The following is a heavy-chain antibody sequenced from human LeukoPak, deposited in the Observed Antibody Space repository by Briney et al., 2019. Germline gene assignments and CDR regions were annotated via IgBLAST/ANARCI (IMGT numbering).Heavy chain of an antibody. CDR1: GASISSSSYY. CDR3: ARGLLRFLEWYFFDP. J-gene: IGHJ5*02. V-gene: IGHV4-39*07. D-gene: IGHD3-3*01. CDR2: IYYSGST. Sequence: PSETLSLTCTVSGASISSSSYYWGWLRQPPGKGLEWIASIYYSGSTYYNPSLKSRVTISVDRSKNQFSLNLSSVTAADTAVDYSARGLLRFLEWYFFDPWGQGTLVTVSS.